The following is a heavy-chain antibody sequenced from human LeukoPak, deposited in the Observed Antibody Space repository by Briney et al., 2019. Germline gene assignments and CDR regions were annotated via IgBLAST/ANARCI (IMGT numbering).Heavy chain of an antibody. D-gene: IGHD6-13*01. CDR1: GYSFTSYW. CDR3: ARVIAAAGTPPDY. CDR2: IYPGDSDT. J-gene: IGHJ4*02. Sequence: GESLKISCKGSGYSFTSYWIGWVRQMPRKGLEWMGIIYPGDSDTRYSPSFQGQVTISADKSISTAYLQWSSLKASDTAMYYCARVIAAAGTPPDYWGQGTLVTVSS. V-gene: IGHV5-51*01.